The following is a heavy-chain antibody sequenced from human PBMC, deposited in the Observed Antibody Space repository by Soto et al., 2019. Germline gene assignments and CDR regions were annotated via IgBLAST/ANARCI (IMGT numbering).Heavy chain of an antibody. CDR2: ISGSDNST. CDR3: AKDRVAQQLSWFDP. V-gene: IGHV3-23*01. CDR1: GFTFSSYA. Sequence: EVQLLESGGGLAQPGGSLRLSCAASGFTFSSYAMNWVRQVPGKGLEWVSGISGSDNSTYYADSVKGRFTISRDNSKNTLYLQMNSLRAEDTAVSYCAKDRVAQQLSWFDPWGQGTLVTVSS. D-gene: IGHD6-13*01. J-gene: IGHJ5*02.